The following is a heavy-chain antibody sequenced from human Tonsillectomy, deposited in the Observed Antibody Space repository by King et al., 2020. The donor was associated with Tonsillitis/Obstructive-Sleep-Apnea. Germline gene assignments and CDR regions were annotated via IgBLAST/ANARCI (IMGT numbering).Heavy chain of an antibody. CDR2: IYYSGST. J-gene: IGHJ5*02. CDR3: AAQGGAGACPVYLDP. Sequence: LQLQESGPGLVKPSETLSLTCTVSGGSISSSRYYWGWIRQPPGKGLEWIGTIYYSGSTYYNPSLQSQVTMSVDTSKNQFSLKLGSVTAADTAVYYCAAQGGAGACPVYLDPWGQGTLVTVSS. D-gene: IGHD1-26*01. CDR1: GGSISSSRYY. V-gene: IGHV4-39*01.